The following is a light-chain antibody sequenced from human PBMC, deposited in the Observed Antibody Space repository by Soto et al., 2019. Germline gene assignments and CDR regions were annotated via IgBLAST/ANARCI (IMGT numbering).Light chain of an antibody. CDR3: QQHSHWPPWT. V-gene: IGKV3-11*01. Sequence: EVVLTQSPATLSLSPGERATLSCRDSQNVRTFLDWYQQKAGQAPRLLIYGASNRATGIPARFSGSGSGTDFTLTIRSLEPEDVAVYYCQQHSHWPPWTFGQGTMVELQ. J-gene: IGKJ1*01. CDR2: GAS. CDR1: QNVRTF.